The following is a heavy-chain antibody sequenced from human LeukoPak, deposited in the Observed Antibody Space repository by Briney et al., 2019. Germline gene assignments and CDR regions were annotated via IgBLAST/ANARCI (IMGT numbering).Heavy chain of an antibody. V-gene: IGHV4-61*01. CDR3: AREQLGSSSWYGFDY. CDR2: IYYSAST. J-gene: IGHJ4*02. D-gene: IGHD6-13*01. CDR1: GGTISSSSYY. Sequence: EPSVTLSFTGTVSGGTISSSSYYWRWIRQPPGKRREWIGYIYYSASTNYNPSLKTRVTISVDTTKNQFSLKVSSVTAADTDVYYCAREQLGSSSWYGFDYWGRGTLVTVSS.